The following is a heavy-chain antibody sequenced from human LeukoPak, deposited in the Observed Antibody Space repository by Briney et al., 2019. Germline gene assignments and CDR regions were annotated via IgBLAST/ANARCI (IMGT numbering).Heavy chain of an antibody. CDR2: ISSSSSYI. CDR3: ARLDGDPPPGCYCGMDV. V-gene: IGHV3-21*01. CDR1: GFTFSSYS. Sequence: GGSLRLSCAASGFTFSSYSMNWVRQAPGKGLEWVSSISSSSSYIYYADSVKGRFTISRDNAKNSLYLQMNSLRAEDTAVYYCARLDGDPPPGCYCGMDVWGQGTTVTVSS. J-gene: IGHJ6*02. D-gene: IGHD4-17*01.